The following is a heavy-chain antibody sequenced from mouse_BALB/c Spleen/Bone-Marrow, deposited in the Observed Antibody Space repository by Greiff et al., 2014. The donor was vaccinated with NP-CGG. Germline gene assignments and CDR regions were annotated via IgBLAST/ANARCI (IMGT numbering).Heavy chain of an antibody. D-gene: IGHD1-2*01. Sequence: EVMLVESGGGLVKPGGSLKLSCAASGFAFSSYDMSWVRQTPEKRLEWVATISSGGSYTYYPDSVKGRFTISRDNARNTLYLQMSSLRSEDTALYYCARLLRLRYFDCWGQGTTLTVSS. V-gene: IGHV5-9*02. CDR2: ISSGGSYT. CDR1: GFAFSSYD. CDR3: ARLLRLRYFDC. J-gene: IGHJ2*01.